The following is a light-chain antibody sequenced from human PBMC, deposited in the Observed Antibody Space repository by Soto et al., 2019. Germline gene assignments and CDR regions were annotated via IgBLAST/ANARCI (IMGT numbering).Light chain of an antibody. CDR3: QQYGSSSWT. CDR2: GAS. Sequence: EIVLTQSPGTLSLSPGERATLSCRASQSVSSSYFAWYQQRFGQTTRLLIYGASSRATGIPDRFSGSGSGTDFTLTISRLEPEDFAVYYCQQYGSSSWTFGQGTKVDIK. J-gene: IGKJ1*01. CDR1: QSVSSSY. V-gene: IGKV3-20*01.